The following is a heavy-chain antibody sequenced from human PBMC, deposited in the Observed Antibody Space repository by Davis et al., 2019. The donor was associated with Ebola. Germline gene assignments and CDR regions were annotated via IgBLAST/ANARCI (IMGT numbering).Heavy chain of an antibody. V-gene: IGHV3-72*01. CDR1: GFTFSDHY. CDR3: ARDYGDYNY. D-gene: IGHD4-17*01. J-gene: IGHJ4*02. CDR2: TRNKANSYTT. Sequence: GESLKISCAASGFTFSDHYMDWVRQAPGKGLEWVGRTRNKANSYTTEYAASVKGRFTISRDDSKNSLYLQMNSLKTEDTAVYYCARDYGDYNYWGQGTLVTVSS.